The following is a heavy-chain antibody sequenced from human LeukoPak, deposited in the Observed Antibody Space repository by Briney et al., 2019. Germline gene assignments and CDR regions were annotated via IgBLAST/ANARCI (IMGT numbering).Heavy chain of an antibody. CDR1: GFTFSSYW. CDR2: INWNGGST. Sequence: PGGSLRLSCAASGFTFSSYWMQWVRQAPGKGLEWVSGINWNGGSTGYADSVKGRFTISRDNAKNSLYLQMNSLRAEDTALYYCARVGGGYVGYYFDYWGQGTLVTVSS. J-gene: IGHJ4*02. D-gene: IGHD5-12*01. CDR3: ARVGGGYVGYYFDY. V-gene: IGHV3-20*04.